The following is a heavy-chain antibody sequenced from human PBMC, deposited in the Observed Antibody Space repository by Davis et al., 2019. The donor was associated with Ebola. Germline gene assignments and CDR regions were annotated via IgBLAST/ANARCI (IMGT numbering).Heavy chain of an antibody. CDR2: ILSDSSDI. V-gene: IGHV3-21*05. D-gene: IGHD4-17*01. J-gene: IGHJ4*02. Sequence: PGGSLRLSCAASGFTFSSYRMNWVRQAPGKGLEWLAYILSDSSDIYYAPSVRGRFTISRDNTKNSVYLQMNSLRPEDTAVYYCVRDGPDDYADYDYWGQGTLVTVSS. CDR3: VRDGPDDYADYDY. CDR1: GFTFSSYR.